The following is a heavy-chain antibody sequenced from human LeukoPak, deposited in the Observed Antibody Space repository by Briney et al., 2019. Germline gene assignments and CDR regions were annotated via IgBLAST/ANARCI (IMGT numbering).Heavy chain of an antibody. D-gene: IGHD3-9*01. CDR3: ACEILTGYYVSDY. Sequence: SETLSLTCAVSGGSISSSNWWSWVRQPPGKGLEWIGEIYHSGSTNYNPSLKSRVTISVDKSKNQFSLKLSSVTAADTAVYYCACEILTGYYVSDYWGQGKLVAVSS. V-gene: IGHV4-4*02. J-gene: IGHJ4*02. CDR2: IYHSGST. CDR1: GGSISSSNW.